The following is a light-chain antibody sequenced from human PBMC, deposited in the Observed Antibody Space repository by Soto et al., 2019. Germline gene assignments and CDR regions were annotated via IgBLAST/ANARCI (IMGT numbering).Light chain of an antibody. J-gene: IGKJ4*01. Sequence: DIQMTQSPSTLSASVGDRVTITCRASQSISSWLAWYQQKPGKASKLLIYKASSLESGVPSRFSGSGSGTEFTLTISSLQPDDFATYYCQQYNSYSPLPFGGGTKVEIK. CDR1: QSISSW. CDR3: QQYNSYSPLP. V-gene: IGKV1-5*03. CDR2: KAS.